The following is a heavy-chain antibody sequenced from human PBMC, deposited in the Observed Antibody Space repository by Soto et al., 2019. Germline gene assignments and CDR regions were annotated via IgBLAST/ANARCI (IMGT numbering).Heavy chain of an antibody. V-gene: IGHV4-4*02. Sequence: QVQLQESGPGLVKPSGTLSLTCAVSGGSINSDEWWNWVRQAPGKGLEWIGEIYDGGKIYYNPSLKRRVTISVDKSKYQLSLILTSVTAADTAIDFCARDHSHNDNGAFDYWGQGALVTVSS. CDR2: IYDGGKI. CDR1: GGSINSDEW. CDR3: ARDHSHNDNGAFDY. J-gene: IGHJ4*02. D-gene: IGHD1-1*01.